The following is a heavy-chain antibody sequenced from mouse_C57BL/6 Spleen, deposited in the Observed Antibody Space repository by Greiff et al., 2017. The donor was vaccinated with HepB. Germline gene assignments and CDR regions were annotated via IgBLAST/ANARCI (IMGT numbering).Heavy chain of an antibody. D-gene: IGHD1-1*01. CDR1: GFNIKDDY. CDR3: TTEDYGSSPSPGY. V-gene: IGHV14-4*01. Sequence: EVKLMESGAELVRPGASVKLSCTASGFNIKDDYMHWVKQRPEQGLEWIGWIDPENGDTEYASKFQGKATITADTSSNTAYLQLSSLTSEDTAVYYCTTEDYGSSPSPGYWGQGTTLTVSS. J-gene: IGHJ2*01. CDR2: IDPENGDT.